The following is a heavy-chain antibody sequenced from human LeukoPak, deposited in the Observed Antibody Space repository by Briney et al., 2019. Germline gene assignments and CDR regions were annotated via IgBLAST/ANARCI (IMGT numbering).Heavy chain of an antibody. D-gene: IGHD4-17*01. Sequence: GGSLRLSCAASGFTFSSYWMHWVRQAPGKGLQWVGRIRNKPHSYTTDYAASVKGRFTISRDDSKNSLFLQMNTLKTEDTAVYYCVRVRHGDYFDPWGLGTLVTVSS. J-gene: IGHJ4*02. CDR2: IRNKPHSYTT. V-gene: IGHV3-72*01. CDR1: GFTFSSYW. CDR3: VRVRHGDYFDP.